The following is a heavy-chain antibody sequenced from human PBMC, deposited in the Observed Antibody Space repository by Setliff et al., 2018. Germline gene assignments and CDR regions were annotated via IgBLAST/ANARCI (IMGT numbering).Heavy chain of an antibody. CDR3: ARVGSSSWLHPDVYYYYGMDV. CDR2: ISAYNGNT. J-gene: IGHJ6*04. D-gene: IGHD6-13*01. CDR1: GYTFTSYG. V-gene: IGHV1-18*01. Sequence: ASVEVSCKASGYTFTSYGTSWVRQAPGQGLEWMGWISAYNGNTNYAQKLQGRVTMTTDTSTSTAYMELRSLRSDDTAVYYCARVGSSSWLHPDVYYYYGMDVWGKGTTVTV.